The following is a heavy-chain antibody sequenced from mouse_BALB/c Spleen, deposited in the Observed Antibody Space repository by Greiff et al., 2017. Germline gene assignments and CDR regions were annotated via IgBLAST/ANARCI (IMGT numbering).Heavy chain of an antibody. CDR2: ISYSGST. CDR3: ARNFYGVYAMDY. CDR1: GYSITSDYA. V-gene: IGHV3-2*02. Sequence: EVKLVESGPGLVKPSQSLSLTCTVTGYSITSDYAWNWIRQFPGNKLEWMGYISYSGSTSYNPSLKSLISITRDTSKNQFFLQLNSVTTEDTATYYCARNFYGVYAMDYWGQGTSVTVSS. J-gene: IGHJ4*01. D-gene: IGHD1-1*01.